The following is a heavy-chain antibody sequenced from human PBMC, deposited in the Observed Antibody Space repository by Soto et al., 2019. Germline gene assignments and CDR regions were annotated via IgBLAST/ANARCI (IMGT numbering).Heavy chain of an antibody. CDR1: GGSISSYY. J-gene: IGHJ5*02. Sequence: SETLSLTCTVSGGSISSYYWSWIRQPPGKGLEWIGYIYYSGSTNYNPSLKSRVTISVDTSKNQFSLKLSSVTAADTAVYYCARVRGYGWFDPWGQGTLVTVSS. V-gene: IGHV4-59*01. CDR3: ARVRGYGWFDP. CDR2: IYYSGST. D-gene: IGHD3-10*01.